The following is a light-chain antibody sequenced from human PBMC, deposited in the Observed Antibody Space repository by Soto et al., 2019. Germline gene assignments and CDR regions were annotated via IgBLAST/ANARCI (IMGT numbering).Light chain of an antibody. CDR2: EVS. J-gene: IGLJ3*02. CDR3: QSYDSSNHWV. CDR1: SSDVGGYDF. V-gene: IGLV2-14*01. Sequence: QSALTQPASVSGSPGQSITISCTGTSSDVGGYDFVSWYQHHPGKVPKLMIFEVSKRPSGVSNRFSGSKSGNTASLTISGLQAEDEADYYCQSYDSSNHWVFGGGTKLTVL.